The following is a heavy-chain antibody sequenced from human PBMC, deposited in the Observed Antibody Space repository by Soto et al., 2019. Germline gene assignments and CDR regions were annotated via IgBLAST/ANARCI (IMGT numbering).Heavy chain of an antibody. V-gene: IGHV1-18*01. CDR3: ARDLPSVGC. Sequence: QIQLLQSGAEVKKPGASVKVSCKASGYTFSSYHITWVRQAPGQGLEWMGWSSAYNDNKDYAQNLQRRVTMTTDPATRTADMVLRSMGSEHTAVDYCARDLPSVGCWGQGALVAVTS. CDR2: SSAYNDNK. J-gene: IGHJ4*02. CDR1: GYTFSSYH.